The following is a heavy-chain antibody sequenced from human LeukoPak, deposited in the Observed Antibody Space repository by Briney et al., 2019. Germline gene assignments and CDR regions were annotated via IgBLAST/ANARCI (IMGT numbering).Heavy chain of an antibody. CDR1: GFTFSSYA. V-gene: IGHV3-23*01. CDR3: AKARAAGGTCLEY. D-gene: IGHD6-13*01. J-gene: IGHJ4*02. CDR2: ISGSGGST. Sequence: GGSLRLSCAASGFTFSSYAINWVRQAPGKGLEWVSGISGSGGSTYYADSVKGRFTISRDNSKNTLYLQMNSLRAEDTAVYYCAKARAAGGTCLEYWGQGTLGTVSS.